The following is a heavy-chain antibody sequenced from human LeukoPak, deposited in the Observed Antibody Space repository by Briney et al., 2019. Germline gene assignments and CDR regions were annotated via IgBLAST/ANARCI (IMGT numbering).Heavy chain of an antibody. CDR1: GYTFTSYG. CDR2: ISAYNGNT. J-gene: IGHJ6*03. CDR3: ARGGYSSSWMRDYYYYYMDV. V-gene: IGHV1-18*01. Sequence: VASVKVSCKASGYTFTSYGISWVRQAPGQGLEWMGWISAYNGNTNYAQKFQGRVTMTRDTSISTAYMELSRLRSDDTAVYYCARGGYSSSWMRDYYYYYMDVWGKGTTVTVSS. D-gene: IGHD6-13*01.